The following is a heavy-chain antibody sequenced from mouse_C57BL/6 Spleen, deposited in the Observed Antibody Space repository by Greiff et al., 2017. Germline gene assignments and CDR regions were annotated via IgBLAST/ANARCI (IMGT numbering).Heavy chain of an antibody. V-gene: IGHV10-1*01. CDR3: VGQRAQYYDV. CDR1: GFSFNTYA. Sequence: EVMLVESGGGLVQPKGSLKLSCAASGFSFNTYAMNWVRQAPGQGLEWVARIRSKSNNYATYYADSVKDRFTISRDDSESRLYLQMNNLKTEDTAMYYCVGQRAQYYDVWGTGTTRTVSS. CDR2: IRSKSNNYAT. J-gene: IGHJ1*03.